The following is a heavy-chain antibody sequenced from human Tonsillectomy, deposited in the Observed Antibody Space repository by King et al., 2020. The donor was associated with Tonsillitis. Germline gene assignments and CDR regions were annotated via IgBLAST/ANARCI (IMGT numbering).Heavy chain of an antibody. J-gene: IGHJ5*02. D-gene: IGHD1-26*01. V-gene: IGHV3-21*01. CDR3: ARVGSGNYGYVP. CDR2: ISSSSSYI. Sequence: VQLVESGGGLVKPGGSLRLSCAASGFTFSSYAMNWVRQAPGKGLEWVSSISSSSSYIYYADSVKGRFTISRDNANNSLFLQMNSLRVEDTAVYYCARVGSGNYGYVPWGQGTLVTVSS. CDR1: GFTFSSYA.